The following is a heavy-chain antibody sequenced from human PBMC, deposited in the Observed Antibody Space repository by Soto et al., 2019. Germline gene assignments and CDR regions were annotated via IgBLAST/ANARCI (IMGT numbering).Heavy chain of an antibody. D-gene: IGHD6-25*01. V-gene: IGHV4-34*01. Sequence: QVQLQQWGAGLLKPSETLSLTCAVSGGSFSGYYWNWIRQSPGKGLEWIGEINHSGSTHYNPSLNSRISMSADTSKNQFSLKLNSVTAADTSVYYCARRVLTGYHNYGLDVWGQGTTVTVSS. CDR3: ARRVLTGYHNYGLDV. CDR1: GGSFSGYY. CDR2: INHSGST. J-gene: IGHJ6*02.